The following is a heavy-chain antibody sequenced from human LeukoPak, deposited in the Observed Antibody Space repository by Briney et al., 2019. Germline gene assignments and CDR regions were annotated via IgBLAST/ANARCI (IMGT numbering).Heavy chain of an antibody. D-gene: IGHD6-6*01. Sequence: SETLSLTCAVYGGSFSGYHWSWIRQPPGKGLEWIGEINHRGSTNYNPSLKSRVTMSVDTSKNQFSLKLSSVTAADTAVYYCARGRGAARFVTTVFDYWGQGALVTVSS. CDR1: GGSFSGYH. CDR3: ARGRGAARFVTTVFDY. V-gene: IGHV4-34*01. J-gene: IGHJ4*02. CDR2: INHRGST.